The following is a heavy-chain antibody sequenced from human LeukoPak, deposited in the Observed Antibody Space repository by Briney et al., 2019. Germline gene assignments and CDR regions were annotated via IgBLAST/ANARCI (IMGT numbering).Heavy chain of an antibody. CDR2: ISSSGSTI. CDR1: GFTFSDYY. Sequence: PGGSLRLSCAASGFTFSDYYMSWIRQAPGKGLEWVSYISSSGSTIYYADSVKGRFTISRDNAKNSLYLQMNRLRAEDTAVYYCARDGYYDFWSGYYSHYYYYMDVWGKGTTVTVSS. J-gene: IGHJ6*03. V-gene: IGHV3-11*04. CDR3: ARDGYYDFWSGYYSHYYYYMDV. D-gene: IGHD3-3*01.